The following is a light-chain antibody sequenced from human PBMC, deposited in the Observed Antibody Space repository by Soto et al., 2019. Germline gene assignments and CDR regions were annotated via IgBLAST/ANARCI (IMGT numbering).Light chain of an antibody. V-gene: IGKV2-30*02. Sequence: DVVMTQSPLCLPVTLGQPASISCRSSQSLIHSDGSTYLNWFQQRPGQSPRRLIYEVSDRDSGVPDRFSGSGSGTDFTLKISRVEAEDVGVYYCMQGTHWPWTFGQGTEVEIK. J-gene: IGKJ1*01. CDR2: EVS. CDR3: MQGTHWPWT. CDR1: QSLIHSDGSTY.